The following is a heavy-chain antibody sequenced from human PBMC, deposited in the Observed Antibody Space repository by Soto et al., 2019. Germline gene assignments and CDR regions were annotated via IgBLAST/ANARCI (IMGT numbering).Heavy chain of an antibody. Sequence: SVKVSCKASGGTFSSYAISWVRQAPGQGLEWMGGIIPIFGTANYAQKFQGRVTITADESTSTAYMELSSLRSEDTAVYYCARTPYYYDSSGYYSDYYYYGMDVWGQGTTVTVSS. V-gene: IGHV1-69*13. CDR3: ARTPYYYDSSGYYSDYYYYGMDV. CDR1: GGTFSSYA. D-gene: IGHD3-22*01. CDR2: IIPIFGTA. J-gene: IGHJ6*02.